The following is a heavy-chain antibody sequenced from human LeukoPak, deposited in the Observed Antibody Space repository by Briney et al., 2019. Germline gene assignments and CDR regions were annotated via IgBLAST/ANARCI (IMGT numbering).Heavy chain of an antibody. Sequence: SETLSLTCAVYGVSFSGYYWSWIRQPPGKGLEWIGEINHSGSTNYNPSLKSRVTISVDTSKNQFSLKLSSVTAADTAVYYCARGLTAMVPVHAFDIWGQGTMVTVSS. CDR1: GVSFSGYY. CDR3: ARGLTAMVPVHAFDI. CDR2: INHSGST. J-gene: IGHJ3*02. V-gene: IGHV4-34*01. D-gene: IGHD5-18*01.